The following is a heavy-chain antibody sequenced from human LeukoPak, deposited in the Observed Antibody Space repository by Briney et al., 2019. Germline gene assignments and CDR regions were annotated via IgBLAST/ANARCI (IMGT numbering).Heavy chain of an antibody. D-gene: IGHD3-16*01. CDR3: VRDALIPGASTLDH. CDR2: INMGTENP. J-gene: IGHJ4*02. V-gene: IGHV7-4-1*02. Sequence: ASVKVSCKASGYPFTSYAVNWVRQAPRQGVEWMGWINMGTENPTYAQDYTGRFAFSLDTAVSTAYLQISSLKAEDTAVYYCVRDALIPGASTLDHWGQGTLVTVSS. CDR1: GYPFTSYA.